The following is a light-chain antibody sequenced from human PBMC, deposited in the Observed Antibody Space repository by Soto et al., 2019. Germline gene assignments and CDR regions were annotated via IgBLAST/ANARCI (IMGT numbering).Light chain of an antibody. CDR1: SSDVGGYEY. V-gene: IGLV2-8*01. CDR3: SSFAGANTWV. Sequence: QAVVTQPPSASGSLGQSVTISCTGSSSDVGGYEYVAWYQQHPGKAPKLMIFEVNKRPSGVPNRFSGSKSGNTASLTVSGLQAEDEAAYYCSSFAGANTWVFGGGTKLTVL. J-gene: IGLJ3*02. CDR2: EVN.